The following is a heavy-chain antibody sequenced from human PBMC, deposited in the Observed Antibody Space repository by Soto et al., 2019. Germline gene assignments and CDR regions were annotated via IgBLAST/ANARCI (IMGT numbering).Heavy chain of an antibody. CDR2: IIPIFGTA. CDR3: ASDSSGYYSSSRGAAEEYNWFDP. Sequence: QVQLVQSGAEVKKPGSSVKVSCKASGGTFSSYAISWVRQAPGQGLEWMGGIIPIFGTANYAQKFQGRVTTTPDKSTSSAYMELSSLRSEDTAVYYCASDSSGYYSSSRGAAEEYNWFDPWGQGTLVTVSS. V-gene: IGHV1-69*06. D-gene: IGHD3-22*01. CDR1: GGTFSSYA. J-gene: IGHJ5*02.